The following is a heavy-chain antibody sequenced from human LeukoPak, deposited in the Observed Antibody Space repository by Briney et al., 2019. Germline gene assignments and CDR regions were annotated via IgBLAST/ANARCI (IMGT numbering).Heavy chain of an antibody. CDR1: GYTFTGYY. CDR2: INPNSGGT. D-gene: IGHD3-3*01. J-gene: IGHJ6*02. Sequence: ASVKVSCKASGYTFTGYYMHWARQAPGQGLEWMGWINPNSGGTNYAQKFQGRVTMTRDTSISTAYMELSRLRSDDTAVYYCARAPDYDFWSGSPYYGMDVWGQGTTVTVSS. V-gene: IGHV1-2*02. CDR3: ARAPDYDFWSGSPYYGMDV.